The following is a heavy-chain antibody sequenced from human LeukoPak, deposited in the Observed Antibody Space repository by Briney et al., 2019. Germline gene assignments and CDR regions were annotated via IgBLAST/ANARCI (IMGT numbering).Heavy chain of an antibody. CDR1: GFTFDDYG. D-gene: IGHD3-10*01. Sequence: GGSLRLSCAASGFTFDDYGMSWVRQAPGKGLEWVSGINWNGGSTGYADSVKGRFTISRDNAKNSLYLQMNSLETEDTAVYYCTRDYDSGSHTDAFGVWGQGTMVTVSS. CDR2: INWNGGST. J-gene: IGHJ3*01. V-gene: IGHV3-20*04. CDR3: TRDYDSGSHTDAFGV.